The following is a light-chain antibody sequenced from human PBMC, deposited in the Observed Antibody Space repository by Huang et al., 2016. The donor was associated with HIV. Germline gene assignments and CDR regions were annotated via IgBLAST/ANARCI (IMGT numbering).Light chain of an antibody. Sequence: DIQMTQSPSTLSAAVGDRVTIPCRASQRIGNFLAWYQQKPGKAPSLLIYDASSLQSGVPSTFSGSGSGTEFTLTISSLQPDNFATYYCQQYNSYPWTFGQGTKVEIK. J-gene: IGKJ1*01. CDR1: QRIGNF. CDR2: DAS. V-gene: IGKV1-5*01. CDR3: QQYNSYPWT.